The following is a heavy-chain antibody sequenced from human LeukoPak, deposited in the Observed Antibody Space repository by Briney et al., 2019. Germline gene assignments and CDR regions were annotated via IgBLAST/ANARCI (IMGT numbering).Heavy chain of an antibody. J-gene: IGHJ6*03. CDR2: MNPNSGNT. CDR3: ARGPGYYYYYYMDV. Sequence: ASVKVSCKASGYTLTSYDINWVRQATGQGLEWMGWMNPNSGNTGYAQKFQGRVTMTRNTSISTAYMELSSLRSEDTAVYYCARGPGYYYYYYMDVWGKGTTVTVSS. D-gene: IGHD1-14*01. V-gene: IGHV1-8*01. CDR1: GYTLTSYD.